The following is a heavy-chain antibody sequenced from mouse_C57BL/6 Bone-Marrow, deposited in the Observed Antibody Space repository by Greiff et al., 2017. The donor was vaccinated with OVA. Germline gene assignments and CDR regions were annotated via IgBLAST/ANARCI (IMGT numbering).Heavy chain of an antibody. D-gene: IGHD2-3*01. CDR1: GYTFTSYG. V-gene: IGHV1-81*01. CDR3: AREGDGYYWYFDV. CDR2: IYPRSGNT. Sequence: VQLQESGAELARPGASVKLSCKASGYTFTSYGISWVKQRTGQGLEWIGEIYPRSGNTYYNEKFKGKATLTADKSSSTAYMELRSLTSEDSAVYFCAREGDGYYWYFDVWGTGTTVTVSS. J-gene: IGHJ1*03.